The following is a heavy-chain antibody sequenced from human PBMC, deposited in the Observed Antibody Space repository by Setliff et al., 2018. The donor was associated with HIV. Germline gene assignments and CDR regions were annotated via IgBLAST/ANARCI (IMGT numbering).Heavy chain of an antibody. D-gene: IGHD5-12*01. Sequence: ASVKVSCKASGGTFSNYAISWLRQAPGQGLVWMGKIIPILGTANYAQRFQGRVTMTADESTSTVYMELNSLSSEDTAMYYCARDAGYSGSSWNYWGQGTLVTVS. CDR1: GGTFSNYA. CDR2: IIPILGTA. CDR3: ARDAGYSGSSWNY. J-gene: IGHJ4*02. V-gene: IGHV1-69*11.